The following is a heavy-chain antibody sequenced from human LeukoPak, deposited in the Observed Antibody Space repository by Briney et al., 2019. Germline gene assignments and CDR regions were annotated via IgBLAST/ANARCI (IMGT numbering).Heavy chain of an antibody. J-gene: IGHJ4*02. Sequence: SETLSLTYTVSGGSISSGGYYWSWIRQPPGKGLEWIGYIYHSGSTYYNPSLKSRVTISVDRSKNQFSLKLSSVTAADTAVYYCARDWGSGCSSTSCSRYFDYWGQGTLVTVSS. V-gene: IGHV4-30-2*01. D-gene: IGHD2-2*01. CDR2: IYHSGST. CDR3: ARDWGSGCSSTSCSRYFDY. CDR1: GGSISSGGYY.